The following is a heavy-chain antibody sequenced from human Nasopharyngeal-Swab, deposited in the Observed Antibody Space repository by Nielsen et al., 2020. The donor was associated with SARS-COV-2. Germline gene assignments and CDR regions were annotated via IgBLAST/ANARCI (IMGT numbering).Heavy chain of an antibody. V-gene: IGHV1-8*01. J-gene: IGHJ4*02. CDR3: ARSDYDSSGYFN. D-gene: IGHD3-22*01. CDR2: MNPNSGNT. CDR1: GYTLTSYD. Sequence: ASVKVSCKASGYTLTSYDINWVRQATGQGLEWMGWMNPNSGNTGYAQKFQGRVTMTRNTSISTAYMELSSLRSEDTAVYYCARSDYDSSGYFNWGQGTLVTVSS.